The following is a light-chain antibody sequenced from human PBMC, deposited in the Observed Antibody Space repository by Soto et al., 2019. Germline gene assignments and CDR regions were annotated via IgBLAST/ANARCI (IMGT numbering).Light chain of an antibody. CDR1: SSDVGSYNF. J-gene: IGLJ1*01. V-gene: IGLV2-11*01. Sequence: QSVLTQPRSVSGSPGQSVTISCTGTSSDVGSYNFVSWHQQHPGKAPKLMIYDVAKRPSGVPDRFSGSKSGNTASLTISGLQAEHEADYYCCTFAGRYSYVFGSGTKVIV. CDR3: CTFAGRYSYV. CDR2: DVA.